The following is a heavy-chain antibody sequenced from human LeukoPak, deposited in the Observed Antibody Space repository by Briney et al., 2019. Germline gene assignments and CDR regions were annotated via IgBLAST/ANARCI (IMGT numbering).Heavy chain of an antibody. Sequence: ASVKVSCKASGYTFTSYGISWVRQAPGQGLEWMGGIIPIFGTAIYAQKFQGRVTITADESTSTAYMELSSLRSEDTAVYYCAAYYDFWSGYSETLNYYYYMDVWGKGTTVTVSS. J-gene: IGHJ6*03. V-gene: IGHV1-69*13. CDR1: GYTFTSYG. CDR3: AAYYDFWSGYSETLNYYYYMDV. D-gene: IGHD3-3*01. CDR2: IIPIFGTA.